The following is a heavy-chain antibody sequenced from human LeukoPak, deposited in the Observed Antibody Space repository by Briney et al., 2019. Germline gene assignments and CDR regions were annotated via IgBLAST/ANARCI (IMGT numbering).Heavy chain of an antibody. CDR3: ARAKQQLVLFWFDP. CDR2: INPNSGGT. Sequence: ASVKVSCKASGYTFTDYYMHWVRQAPGQGLEWMGWINPNSGGTNYAQKFQGRVTMTRDTSISTAYMELSRLRSDDTAVYYCARAKQQLVLFWFDPWGQGTLVTVSS. V-gene: IGHV1-2*02. J-gene: IGHJ5*02. D-gene: IGHD6-13*01. CDR1: GYTFTDYY.